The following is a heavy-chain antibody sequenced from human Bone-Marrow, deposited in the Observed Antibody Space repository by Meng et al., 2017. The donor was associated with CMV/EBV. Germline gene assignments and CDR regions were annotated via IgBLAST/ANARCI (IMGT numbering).Heavy chain of an antibody. CDR1: GGSVSSGSYY. CDR3: ARDRDIVVVPAAMEPYYYYYGMAV. V-gene: IGHV4-61*01. J-gene: IGHJ6*02. D-gene: IGHD2-2*01. CDR2: IYYSGST. Sequence: SETLSLTCTVSGGSVSSGSYYWSWIRQPPGKGLEWIGYIYYSGSTNYNPSLKSRVTISVDTSKNQFSLKLSSVTAADTAVYYCARDRDIVVVPAAMEPYYYYYGMAVWGQGTTVTVSS.